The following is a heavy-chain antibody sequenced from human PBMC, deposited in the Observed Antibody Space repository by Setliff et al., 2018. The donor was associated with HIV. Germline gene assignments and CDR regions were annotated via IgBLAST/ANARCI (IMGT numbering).Heavy chain of an antibody. J-gene: IGHJ4*02. CDR3: AVRRYYDSTGYYDY. CDR2: IYHRGST. V-gene: IGHV4-39*07. Sequence: PSETLSLTCTVSGGSFSSGIYYWSWVRQPPGKGLEWIGEIYHRGSTNYNPSLKSRVTISVDKSKNQFSLKLTSVTAADTAVYYCAVRRYYDSTGYYDYWGQGTLVTVSS. D-gene: IGHD3-22*01. CDR1: GGSFSSGIYY.